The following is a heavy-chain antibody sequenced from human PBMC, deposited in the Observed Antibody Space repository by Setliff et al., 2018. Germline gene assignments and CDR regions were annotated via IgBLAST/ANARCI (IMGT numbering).Heavy chain of an antibody. Sequence: GSLRLSCAASGFTFSSYAMSWVRQAPGKGLEWVSAISGSGGSTYYADSVKGRFTISRDNSKNTVYLETNSLRAEDTAVYYCAKRGPYCSGGTCHYYFDYWGQGTLVTVSS. J-gene: IGHJ4*02. CDR1: GFTFSSYA. V-gene: IGHV3-23*01. D-gene: IGHD2-15*01. CDR3: AKRGPYCSGGTCHYYFDY. CDR2: ISGSGGST.